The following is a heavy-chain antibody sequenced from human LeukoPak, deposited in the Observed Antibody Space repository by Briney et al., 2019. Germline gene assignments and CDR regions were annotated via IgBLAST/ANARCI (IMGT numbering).Heavy chain of an antibody. CDR3: ARAGGIAAAYYGMDV. CDR1: GGSISSYY. V-gene: IGHV4-59*01. Sequence: SETLSLTCTVSGGSISSYYWSWIRQPPGKGLEWIGYIYYSGSTNYNPSLKSRVTISVDTSKNQFSLKLSSVTAADTAVYYCARAGGIAAAYYGMDVWGQGTTVTASS. J-gene: IGHJ6*02. D-gene: IGHD6-13*01. CDR2: IYYSGST.